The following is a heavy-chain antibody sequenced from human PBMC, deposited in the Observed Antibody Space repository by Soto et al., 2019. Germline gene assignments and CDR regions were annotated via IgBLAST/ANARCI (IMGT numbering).Heavy chain of an antibody. CDR2: ISAYNGDA. V-gene: IGHV1-18*04. CDR3: AREGNDRELYYYYGMDV. Sequence: GASVKVSCKASGYILTNFGISWVRQAPGQGLEWMGWISAYNGDANYAQRLQGRVIVTRDTSTRTAYSELRSLTTDDTAVYHCAREGNDRELYYYYGMDVWGQGTTVTVSS. D-gene: IGHD1-1*01. CDR1: GYILTNFG. J-gene: IGHJ6*02.